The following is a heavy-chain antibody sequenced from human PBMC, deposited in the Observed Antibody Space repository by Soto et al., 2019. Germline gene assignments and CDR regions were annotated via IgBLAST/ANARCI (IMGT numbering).Heavy chain of an antibody. CDR1: GDIFSGYS. Sequence: QVQLAQSGAEVKKPGSSVKVSCKTSGDIFSGYSISWVRQAPGQGLQWMGGIIPIFGTTNYAQRFHGRVTITADKSTSTVYMELYSLKSEDTAVYYCARELGSGYDPGDYWGQGTLVTVSS. J-gene: IGHJ4*02. CDR2: IIPIFGTT. D-gene: IGHD5-12*01. V-gene: IGHV1-69*14. CDR3: ARELGSGYDPGDY.